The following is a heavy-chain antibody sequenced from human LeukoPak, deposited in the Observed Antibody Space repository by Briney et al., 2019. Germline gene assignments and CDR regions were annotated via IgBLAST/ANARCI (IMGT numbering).Heavy chain of an antibody. V-gene: IGHV3-23*01. CDR3: AKYPSSVPAATRGNWFDP. CDR1: GFTFSSYA. J-gene: IGHJ5*02. Sequence: GGSLRLSCAASGFTFSSYAMSWVRQAPGKGLEWVSAISGSGGSTYYADSVKGRFTISRDNSKNTLYLQMNSLRVEDTAVYYCAKYPSSVPAATRGNWFDPWGQGTLVTVSS. D-gene: IGHD2-2*01. CDR2: ISGSGGST.